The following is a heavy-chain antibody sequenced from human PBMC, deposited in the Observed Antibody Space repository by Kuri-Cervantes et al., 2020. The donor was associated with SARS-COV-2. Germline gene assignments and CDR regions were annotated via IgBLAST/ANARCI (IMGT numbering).Heavy chain of an antibody. Sequence: SETLSLTCAVYGGSFSGYYWSWIRQPPGKGLEWIGEINPSGSTNYNPSLKSRVTISADTSKNQFALKLSPVPAADTAVYYCATLPPSYCSSTSCYRQRYSSSSYYYYGMDVWGQAITVTVSS. CDR1: GGSFSGYY. V-gene: IGHV4-34*01. J-gene: IGHJ6*01. CDR3: ATLPPSYCSSTSCYRQRYSSSSYYYYGMDV. CDR2: INPSGST. D-gene: IGHD2-2*01.